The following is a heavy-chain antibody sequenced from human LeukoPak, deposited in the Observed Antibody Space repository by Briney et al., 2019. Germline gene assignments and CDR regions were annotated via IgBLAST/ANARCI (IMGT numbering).Heavy chain of an antibody. CDR2: INPNSGGT. Sequence: GASVKVSCKASGYTFTGYYMHWVRQAPGQGLEWMGWINPNSGGTNYAQKFQGRVTMTRDTSISTAYMELSRLRSDDTAVYYCARSFWFLEWLEGLDWFDPWGQGTLVTVSS. CDR3: ARSFWFLEWLEGLDWFDP. V-gene: IGHV1-2*02. D-gene: IGHD3-3*01. CDR1: GYTFTGYY. J-gene: IGHJ5*02.